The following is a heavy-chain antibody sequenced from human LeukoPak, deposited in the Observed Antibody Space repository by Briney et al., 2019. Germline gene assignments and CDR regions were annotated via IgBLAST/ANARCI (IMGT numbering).Heavy chain of an antibody. CDR3: AKEAVAEFDY. CDR1: GFTFNRYA. CDR2: ISGSGGST. Sequence: PGTSLRLSCEASGFTFNRYALFWVRQAPGKGLEWVSAISGSGGSTYYADSVKGRFTISRDNSKNTLYLQMNSLRAEDTAVYYCAKEAVAEFDYWGQGTLVTVSS. D-gene: IGHD6-19*01. V-gene: IGHV3-23*01. J-gene: IGHJ4*02.